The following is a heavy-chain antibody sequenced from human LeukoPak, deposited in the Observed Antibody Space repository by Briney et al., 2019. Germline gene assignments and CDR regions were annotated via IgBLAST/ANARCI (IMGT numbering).Heavy chain of an antibody. CDR3: ARGQYSSSSSDYFDY. J-gene: IGHJ4*02. CDR1: GGSISSGGNY. V-gene: IGHV4-31*03. Sequence: PSETLSLTCTVSGGSISSGGNYWSWFRQPPGKGLEWIGYIYYSGSTYHNPSLRSRVAISVATSKNQFSLKLSSVTAADTAIYYCARGQYSSSSSDYFDYWGQGTLVTVSS. D-gene: IGHD6-6*01. CDR2: IYYSGST.